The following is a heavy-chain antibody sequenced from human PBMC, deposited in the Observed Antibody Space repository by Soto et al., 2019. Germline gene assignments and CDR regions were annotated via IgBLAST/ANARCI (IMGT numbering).Heavy chain of an antibody. CDR1: VWSFIGYY. CDR2: INHSGST. V-gene: IGHV4-34*01. J-gene: IGHJ3*02. Sequence: HSCSLSIPISLSVWSFIGYYWSWIRQPPGKGLEWIGEINHSGSTNYNPSLKSRVTISVDTSKNQFSLKLSSVTAADTAVYYCARAGSITMVRGVTYAFDSWGQGTMVTGSS. D-gene: IGHD3-10*01. CDR3: ARAGSITMVRGVTYAFDS.